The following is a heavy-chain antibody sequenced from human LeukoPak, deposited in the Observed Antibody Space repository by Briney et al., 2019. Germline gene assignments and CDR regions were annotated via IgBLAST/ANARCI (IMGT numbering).Heavy chain of an antibody. D-gene: IGHD3-10*01. CDR1: GGTFSSYA. Sequence: GASVKVSCKASGGTFSSYAISWVRQAPGQGLEWMGGIIPIFGTANYAQKFQGRVTITADESTSTAYMELSSLRSEDTAVYYCARGELWFEELPKSLDYWGQGTLVTVSS. CDR2: IIPIFGTA. V-gene: IGHV1-69*13. J-gene: IGHJ4*02. CDR3: ARGELWFEELPKSLDY.